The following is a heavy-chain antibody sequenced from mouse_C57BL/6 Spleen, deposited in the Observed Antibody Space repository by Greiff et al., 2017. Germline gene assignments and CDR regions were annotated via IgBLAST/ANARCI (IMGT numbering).Heavy chain of an antibody. Sequence: QVQLKQPGAELVRPGSSVKLSCKASGYTFTSYWMHWVKQRPIQGLEWIGNIDPSDSETHYNQKFKDKATLTVDKSSSTAYMQLSSLTAEDSAVYYCARFYDYDGFAYWGQGTLVTVSA. D-gene: IGHD2-4*01. CDR1: GYTFTSYW. CDR2: IDPSDSET. V-gene: IGHV1-52*01. J-gene: IGHJ3*01. CDR3: ARFYDYDGFAY.